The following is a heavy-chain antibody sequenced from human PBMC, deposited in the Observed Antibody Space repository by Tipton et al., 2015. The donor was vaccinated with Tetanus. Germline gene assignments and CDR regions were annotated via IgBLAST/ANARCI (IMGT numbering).Heavy chain of an antibody. Sequence: LRLSCTVSGGSISSSSHYWTWIRQRPGKGLEWIGYVYYSGTTYFDLSLQSRLTLSVDTSRNLFSLKLTSVTAADTGIYYCARGTGSTYAMDVWGQGTAVTVPS. CDR1: GGSISSSSHY. V-gene: IGHV4-31*03. CDR3: ARGTGSTYAMDV. CDR2: VYYSGTT. J-gene: IGHJ6*02.